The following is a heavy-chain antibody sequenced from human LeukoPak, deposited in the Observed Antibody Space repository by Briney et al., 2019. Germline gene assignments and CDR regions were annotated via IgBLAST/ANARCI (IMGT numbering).Heavy chain of an antibody. Sequence: ASAKVPCKASGYTFTGYYMHWVRQAPGQGLEWMGWINPNSGGTNYAQKFQGRVTMTRDTSISTAYMELSRLRSDDTAVYYCAGVRDYDSSGYHPMDVWGKGTTVTVSS. J-gene: IGHJ6*03. D-gene: IGHD3-22*01. V-gene: IGHV1-2*02. CDR3: AGVRDYDSSGYHPMDV. CDR2: INPNSGGT. CDR1: GYTFTGYY.